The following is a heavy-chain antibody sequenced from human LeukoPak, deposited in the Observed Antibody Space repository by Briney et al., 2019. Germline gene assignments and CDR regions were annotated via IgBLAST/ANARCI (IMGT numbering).Heavy chain of an antibody. CDR1: GGSISSYY. Sequence: SETLSLTCTVSGGSISSYYWSWIRQPPGKGLEWIRYIYYSGSTNYNPSLKSRVTISVDTSKNQFSLKLSSVTAADTAVYYCASTSSGWYGSGFDPWGQGTLVTVSS. J-gene: IGHJ5*02. V-gene: IGHV4-59*08. CDR3: ASTSSGWYGSGFDP. D-gene: IGHD6-19*01. CDR2: IYYSGST.